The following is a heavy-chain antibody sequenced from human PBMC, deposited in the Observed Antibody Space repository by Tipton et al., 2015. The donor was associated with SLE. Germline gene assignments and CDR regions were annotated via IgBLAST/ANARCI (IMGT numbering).Heavy chain of an antibody. Sequence: TLSLTCAVYGGSFSGYYWSWIRQPPGKGLEWIGEINHSGSTNYNPSLKSRVTISVDTSKNQFSLKLRSVTAADTAVFYCARQFVAGGLGYFDYWGQGTLVTVSS. J-gene: IGHJ4*02. CDR2: INHSGST. CDR3: ARQFVAGGLGYFDY. V-gene: IGHV4-34*01. CDR1: GGSFSGYY. D-gene: IGHD2-15*01.